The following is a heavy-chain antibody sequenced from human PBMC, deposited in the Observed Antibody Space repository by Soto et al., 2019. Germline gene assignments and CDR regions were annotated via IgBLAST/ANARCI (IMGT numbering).Heavy chain of an antibody. V-gene: IGHV1-18*01. CDR3: AGTDLRFLEWLNQEYYYMDV. Sequence: ASVKVSCKASGYTFTSYGISWVRQAPGQGLEWMGWISAYNGNTNYAQKLQGRVTMTTDTSTSTAYMELRSLRSDDTAVYYCAGTDLRFLEWLNQEYYYMDVWGKGTTVTVSS. J-gene: IGHJ6*03. D-gene: IGHD3-3*01. CDR2: ISAYNGNT. CDR1: GYTFTSYG.